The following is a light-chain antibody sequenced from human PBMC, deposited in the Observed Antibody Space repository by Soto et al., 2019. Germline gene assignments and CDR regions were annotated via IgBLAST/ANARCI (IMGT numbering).Light chain of an antibody. Sequence: DIQMTQSPSTLSASVGDRVIITCRASQSISSWLAWYQQKPGKAPNLRSYRASTLKSGNPSRFSGSGSGTAFTLTIRSLQPDDFATYYCQQYDRASWTFGPGTKVEI. CDR3: QQYDRASWT. J-gene: IGKJ1*01. V-gene: IGKV1-5*03. CDR1: QSISSW. CDR2: RAS.